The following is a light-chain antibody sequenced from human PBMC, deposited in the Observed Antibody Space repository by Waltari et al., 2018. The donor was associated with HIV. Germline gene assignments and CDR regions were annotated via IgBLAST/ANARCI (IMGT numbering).Light chain of an antibody. CDR2: DVT. V-gene: IGLV2-11*01. Sequence: QSALTQPRSVSGSPGQPVTIPCTGSSGDVGGYNYLSWYQHHPGKAPRLMIYDVTKRPSGVPDRFSGSKSGNTASLTISGLQAEDEADYYCCSYAGSYTLIFGGGTQLTVL. J-gene: IGLJ2*01. CDR1: SGDVGGYNY. CDR3: CSYAGSYTLI.